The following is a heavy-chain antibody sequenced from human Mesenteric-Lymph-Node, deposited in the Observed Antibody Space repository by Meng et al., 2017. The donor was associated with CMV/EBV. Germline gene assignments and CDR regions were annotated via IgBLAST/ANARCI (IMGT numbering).Heavy chain of an antibody. CDR1: GGSISSGGYY. Sequence: SETLSLTCTVSGGSISSGGYYWSWIRQHPGKGLEWIGYIYYSGSTYYNPSLKSRVTISVDTSKNQFSLKLSSVTAADTAVYYCARLDSVVPDHLGGSEGYYYYGMDVWGQGTTVTVSS. CDR2: IYYSGST. J-gene: IGHJ6*02. V-gene: IGHV4-31*03. D-gene: IGHD2-2*01. CDR3: ARLDSVVPDHLGGSEGYYYYGMDV.